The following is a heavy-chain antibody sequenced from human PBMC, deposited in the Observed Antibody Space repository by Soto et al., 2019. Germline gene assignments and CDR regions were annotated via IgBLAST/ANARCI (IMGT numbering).Heavy chain of an antibody. J-gene: IGHJ4*02. CDR1: GFTFSNYA. CDR3: ANGRGSSGYERDY. CDR2: ISGSGGST. D-gene: IGHD6-13*01. Sequence: EVQLLESGGGLVQPGGSLRLSCAASGFTFSNYAVTWVRQAPGKGLEWVSTISGSGGSTYYADSVKGRFTISRDNSKNTLYLPMNGLRAEDTAVYYCANGRGSSGYERDYWGQGTLVTVSS. V-gene: IGHV3-23*01.